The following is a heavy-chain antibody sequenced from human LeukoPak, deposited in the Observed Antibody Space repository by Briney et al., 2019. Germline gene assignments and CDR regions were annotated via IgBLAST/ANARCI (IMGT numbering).Heavy chain of an antibody. CDR3: ASTVGFLDAYFDY. CDR1: GGSISSYY. Sequence: PSETLSLTCTVSGGSISSYYWSWIRQPPGKGLEWIGYIYYSGSTNYNPSLKSRVTISVDTSKNQFSLKLSSVTAADTAVYYCASTVGFLDAYFDYWGQGTLVTVSS. D-gene: IGHD4-23*01. J-gene: IGHJ4*02. V-gene: IGHV4-59*08. CDR2: IYYSGST.